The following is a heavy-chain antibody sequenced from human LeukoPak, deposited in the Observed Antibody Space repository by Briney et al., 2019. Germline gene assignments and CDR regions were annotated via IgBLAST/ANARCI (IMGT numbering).Heavy chain of an antibody. J-gene: IGHJ5*02. CDR3: ARHDVDTAMVSWFDP. D-gene: IGHD5-18*01. CDR2: IYPGDSDT. Sequence: GESLKISCKGSGYSFTSYWIGWVRQMPGKGLEWMGIIYPGDSDTRYSPSFQGQVTISADKSISTAYLQWSSLKASDTVMYYCARHDVDTAMVSWFDPWGQGTLVTVSS. CDR1: GYSFTSYW. V-gene: IGHV5-51*01.